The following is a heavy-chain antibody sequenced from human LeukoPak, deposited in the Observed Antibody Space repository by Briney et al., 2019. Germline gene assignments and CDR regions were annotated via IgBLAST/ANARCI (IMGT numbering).Heavy chain of an antibody. D-gene: IGHD3-10*01. CDR2: ISWNSGSI. J-gene: IGHJ6*03. Sequence: QSGGSLRLSCAASGFTFDDYAMHWVRQAPGKGLEWVSGISWNSGSIGYADSVKGRFTISRDNAKNSLYLQMNSLRAEDMALYYCAKSSVRGVIHYYYYMDVWGKGTTVTVSS. V-gene: IGHV3-9*03. CDR1: GFTFDDYA. CDR3: AKSSVRGVIHYYYYMDV.